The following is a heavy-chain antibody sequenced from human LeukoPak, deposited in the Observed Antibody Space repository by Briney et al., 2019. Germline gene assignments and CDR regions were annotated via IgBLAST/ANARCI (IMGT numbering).Heavy chain of an antibody. Sequence: PGGSLRLSCAASGFTFDNRGMSWVRQAPGKGLEGVSGINWNGGSTAYADSVKGGFTTSRDNAKKSLYMQMNSLRDEDTALYYCAREYASLGFDIWGQGTMGTVSS. D-gene: IGHD7-27*01. CDR2: INWNGGST. V-gene: IGHV3-20*04. CDR1: GFTFDNRG. CDR3: AREYASLGFDI. J-gene: IGHJ3*02.